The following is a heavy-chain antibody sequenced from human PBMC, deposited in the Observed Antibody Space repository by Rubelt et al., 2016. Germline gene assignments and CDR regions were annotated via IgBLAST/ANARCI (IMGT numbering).Heavy chain of an antibody. J-gene: IGHJ4*02. CDR3: ARYLGIEGDFDY. CDR1: GYTFTSYG. CDR2: ISAYNGNT. V-gene: IGHV1-18*01. Sequence: QVQLVQSGSELKKPGASVKVSCKASGYTFTSYGISWVRQAPGQGLEWMGWISAYNGNTNYAQKPQGRTTMTTNTSTTTAYMELRCLRSDETAVYYCARYLGIEGDFDYWGQGTLVTVSS. D-gene: IGHD7-27*01.